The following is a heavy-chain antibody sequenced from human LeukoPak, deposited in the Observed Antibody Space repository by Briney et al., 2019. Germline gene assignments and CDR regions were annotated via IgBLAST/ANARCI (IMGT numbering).Heavy chain of an antibody. D-gene: IGHD5-24*01. Sequence: SETLSLTCTVSGGSMSSYYWSWSRQPPGKGLKWIGYIYYSGSTKYNPSLKSRVTILVDTSKNQFSLMLSSVTAADTAVYYCARGARAGYNLEPFDYWGQGTLVTVSS. J-gene: IGHJ4*02. CDR1: GGSMSSYY. V-gene: IGHV4-59*08. CDR2: IYYSGST. CDR3: ARGARAGYNLEPFDY.